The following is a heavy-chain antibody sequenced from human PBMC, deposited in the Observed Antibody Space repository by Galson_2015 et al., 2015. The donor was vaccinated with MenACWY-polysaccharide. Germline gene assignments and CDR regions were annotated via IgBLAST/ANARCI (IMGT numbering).Heavy chain of an antibody. CDR2: TWHDGSNE. D-gene: IGHD5-24*01. Sequence: SLRLSCARSGFTFSSYGIHWLRPARAKRRECAARTWHDGSNEYYAGSGKGRSTISRDNAKNTVFLEMNSLRAEDTAVSYCARRDDSGSFHLYYGMDVWGQGTTVTVSS. J-gene: IGHJ6*02. V-gene: IGHV3-33*01. CDR1: GFTFSSYG. CDR3: ARRDDSGSFHLYYGMDV.